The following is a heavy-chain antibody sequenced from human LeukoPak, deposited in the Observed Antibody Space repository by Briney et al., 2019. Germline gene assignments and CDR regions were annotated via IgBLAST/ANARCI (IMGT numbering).Heavy chain of an antibody. V-gene: IGHV3-66*01. D-gene: IGHD5-24*01. CDR2: IYSGGST. J-gene: IGHJ4*02. CDR1: GFTVSSNY. Sequence: PGGSLRLSCAASGFTVSSNYMSWVRQAPGKGLEWVSVIYSGGSTYYADSVKGRFTISRDNAKNSLYLQMNSLRAEDTAVYYCARVVRRDGYNLFDYWGQGTLVTVSS. CDR3: ARVVRRDGYNLFDY.